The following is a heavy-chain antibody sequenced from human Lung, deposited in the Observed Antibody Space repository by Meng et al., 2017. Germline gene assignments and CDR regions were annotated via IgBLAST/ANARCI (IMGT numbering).Heavy chain of an antibody. J-gene: IGHJ4*02. D-gene: IGHD2-15*01. V-gene: IGHV3-21*01. CDR2: ISSSSA. CDR3: ARGRVVVAATPSDY. CDR1: GFTFSSYS. Sequence: EVQLVESGGGLVKPVGSLRLSCAASGFTFSSYSMNGVRQAPGKGLEWGASISSSSAYADSVKGRFTISRDNAKNSLYLQMNSLRAEDTAVYYCARGRVVVAATPSDYWGQGTLVTVSS.